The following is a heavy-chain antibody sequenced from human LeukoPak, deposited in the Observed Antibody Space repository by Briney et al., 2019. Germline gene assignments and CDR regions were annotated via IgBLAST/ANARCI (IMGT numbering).Heavy chain of an antibody. CDR1: GYTFTRHY. CDR2: ISAYNGNT. V-gene: IGHV1-18*04. CDR3: ARDGIVGVFDY. J-gene: IGHJ4*02. Sequence: GASVKVSCKASGYTFTRHYMNWVRQAPGQGLEWMGWISAYNGNTNYAQKLQGRVTMTTDTSTSTAYMELRSLRSDDTAVYYCARDGIVGVFDYWGQGTLVTVSS. D-gene: IGHD1-26*01.